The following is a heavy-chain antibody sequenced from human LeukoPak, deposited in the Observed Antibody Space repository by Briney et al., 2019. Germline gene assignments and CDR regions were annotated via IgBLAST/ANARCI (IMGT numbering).Heavy chain of an antibody. Sequence: ASVKVSCKASGYTFIGYYIHWVRQAPGQGLEWMGWMNPNSGDTNYAQKFQGRVTITRDTSISTAYMELSRLRSDDTAVYYCSRIYIQDGNCNWGQGTLVTVSS. CDR3: SRIYIQDGNCN. V-gene: IGHV1-2*02. D-gene: IGHD1-7*01. J-gene: IGHJ4*02. CDR2: MNPNSGDT. CDR1: GYTFIGYY.